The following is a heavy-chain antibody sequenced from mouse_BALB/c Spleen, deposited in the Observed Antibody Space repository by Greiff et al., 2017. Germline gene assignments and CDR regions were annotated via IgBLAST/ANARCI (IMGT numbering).Heavy chain of an antibody. D-gene: IGHD2-1*01. J-gene: IGHJ4*01. V-gene: IGHV2-6-7*01. Sequence: VQGVESGPGLVAPSQSLSITCTVSGFSLTGYGVNWVRQPPGKGLEWLGMIWGDGSTDYNSALKSRLSISKDNSKSQVFLKMNSLQTDDTARYYCAREGGNYRYYYAMDYWGQGTSVTVSS. CDR1: GFSLTGYG. CDR3: AREGGNYRYYYAMDY. CDR2: IWGDGST.